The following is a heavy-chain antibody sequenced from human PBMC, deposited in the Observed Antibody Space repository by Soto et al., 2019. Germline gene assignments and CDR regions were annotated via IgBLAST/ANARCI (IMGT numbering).Heavy chain of an antibody. Sequence: SETLSLTCTVSGGSISSSSYYWGWIRQPPGEGLEWIGHIYYSGTTNYNPSPKGRVAISVDTSKNQFSLKLSSVTAADTAVYYCASAYCGDYCDVASFEYWGQGTLVTVSS. CDR1: GGSISSSSYY. J-gene: IGHJ4*02. CDR2: IYYSGTT. V-gene: IGHV4-61*05. D-gene: IGHD2-21*01. CDR3: ASAYCGDYCDVASFEY.